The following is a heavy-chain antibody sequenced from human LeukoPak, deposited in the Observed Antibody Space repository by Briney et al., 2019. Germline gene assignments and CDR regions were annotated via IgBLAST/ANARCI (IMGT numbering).Heavy chain of an antibody. J-gene: IGHJ4*02. D-gene: IGHD3-10*01. V-gene: IGHV3-53*04. CDR3: ARETYGSGSYYDY. Sequence: GGSLRLSCAASGFTVSSKYMSWVRQAPGKGLEWVSVIYSGGSTYYADSVKGRFTISRHNSKNMLYLQMNSLRAEDTAVYYCARETYGSGSYYDYWGQGTLVTVSS. CDR1: GFTVSSKY. CDR2: IYSGGST.